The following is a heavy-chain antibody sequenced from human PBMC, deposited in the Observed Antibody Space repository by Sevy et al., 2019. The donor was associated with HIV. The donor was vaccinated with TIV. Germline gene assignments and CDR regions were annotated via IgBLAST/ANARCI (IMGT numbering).Heavy chain of an antibody. CDR3: ARRYFDL. CDR2: IRQDGNEI. Sequence: GGSLRLSCDASGFTFDMYWMQWVRQAPGKGLEWVANIRQDGNEIYYAASVRGRFTISRDKAKGSRYLQMNNLRVEDTATYYCARRYFDLWGQGTLVTVSS. CDR1: GFTFDMYW. J-gene: IGHJ4*02. V-gene: IGHV3-7*03.